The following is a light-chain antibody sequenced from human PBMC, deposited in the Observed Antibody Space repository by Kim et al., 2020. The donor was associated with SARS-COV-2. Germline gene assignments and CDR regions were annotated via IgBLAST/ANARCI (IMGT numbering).Light chain of an antibody. Sequence: SAPIGDRITITCRASQGVTWFLNLYQQRPAEARKLLIYGTSRLQRGVPSRLSGTGSGTEFTLTISSLQLEDLATYYCQQSFSSPPTFGQGTKVEI. CDR1: QGVTWF. CDR3: QQSFSSPPT. V-gene: IGKV1-39*01. CDR2: GTS. J-gene: IGKJ1*01.